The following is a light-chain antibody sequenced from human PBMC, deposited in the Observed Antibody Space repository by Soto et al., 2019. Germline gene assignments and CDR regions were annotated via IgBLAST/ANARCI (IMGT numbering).Light chain of an antibody. CDR3: SSYTSSSTRV. V-gene: IGLV2-14*01. J-gene: IGLJ1*01. Sequence: QSALTQPASVSGSPGQSITISCTGTSSDVGGVPWYQQHPGKAPKLMIYDVSNRPSGVSNRFSGSKSGNTASLTISGLQAEDEADYYCSSYTSSSTRVFGTGTKVTVL. CDR2: DVS. CDR1: SSDVGG.